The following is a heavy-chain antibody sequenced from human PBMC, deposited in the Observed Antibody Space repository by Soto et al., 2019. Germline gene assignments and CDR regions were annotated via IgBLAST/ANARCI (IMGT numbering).Heavy chain of an antibody. V-gene: IGHV4-34*01. D-gene: IGHD6-13*01. Sequence: SETLSLTCAVYGGSFSGYYWSWIRQPPGKGLEWIGEINHSGSTNYNPSLKSRVTISVDTSKNQFSLKLSSVTAADTAVYYCARGRRIGGCRSIAADKRSDSVIDYWGQGTLVTSPQ. CDR3: ARGRRIGGCRSIAADKRSDSVIDY. CDR1: GGSFSGYY. CDR2: INHSGST. J-gene: IGHJ4*02.